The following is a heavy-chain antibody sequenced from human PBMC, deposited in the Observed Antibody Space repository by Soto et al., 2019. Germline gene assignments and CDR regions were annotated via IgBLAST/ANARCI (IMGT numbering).Heavy chain of an antibody. CDR3: ARLIGSGPFDY. CDR2: IYYTGST. Sequence: PSETLSLTCTISGDSIGTHYWSWIRQPPGKGLEWIGYIYYTGSTKFNPSLQSRVTMSVDTSKNQFSLRLSSVTAADTAVYYCARLIGSGPFDYWGQGTLVTVSS. V-gene: IGHV4-59*08. J-gene: IGHJ4*02. D-gene: IGHD2-15*01. CDR1: GDSIGTHY.